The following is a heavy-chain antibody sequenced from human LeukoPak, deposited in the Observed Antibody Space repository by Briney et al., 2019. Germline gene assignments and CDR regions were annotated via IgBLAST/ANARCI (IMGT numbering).Heavy chain of an antibody. Sequence: ASVKVSCKASGYTFTGYYMHWVRQAPGQGLEWMGWINPNSGGTNYAQKFQGRVTMTRDTSISTAYMELSRLRSDDTAVYYCARDPYYDSSGRDYWGQGTLVTVSS. CDR2: INPNSGGT. J-gene: IGHJ4*02. CDR1: GYTFTGYY. D-gene: IGHD3-22*01. V-gene: IGHV1-2*02. CDR3: ARDPYYDSSGRDY.